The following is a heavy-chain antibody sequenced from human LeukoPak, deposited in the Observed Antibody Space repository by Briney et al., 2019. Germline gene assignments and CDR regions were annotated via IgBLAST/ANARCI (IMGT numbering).Heavy chain of an antibody. CDR3: AKEGDQFRGYLDA. Sequence: GRSLRLSGTPAGFPFSPLGMAGVRQAPGEGLKWVAMILHDGSVEEYADSVKGRFIMSRDNSQNTLYLQMNSLRDDDTAVYYCAKEGDQFRGYLDAWGKGTTVTVSS. CDR1: GFPFSPLG. D-gene: IGHD3-16*01. J-gene: IGHJ6*03. V-gene: IGHV3-33*06. CDR2: ILHDGSVE.